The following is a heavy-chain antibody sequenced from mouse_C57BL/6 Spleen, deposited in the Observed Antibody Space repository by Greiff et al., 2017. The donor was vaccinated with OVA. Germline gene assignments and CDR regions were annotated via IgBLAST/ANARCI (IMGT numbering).Heavy chain of an antibody. CDR2: IDPSDSYT. Sequence: VQLQQPGAELVRPGTSVKLPCKASGYTFTSYWMHWVKQRPGQGLEWIGVIDPSDSYTNYNQKFKGKATLTVDTSSSTAYMQLSSLTSEDSAVYYCARFGSYWGQGTTLTVSS. J-gene: IGHJ2*01. CDR1: GYTFTSYW. CDR3: ARFGSY. V-gene: IGHV1-59*01. D-gene: IGHD4-1*01.